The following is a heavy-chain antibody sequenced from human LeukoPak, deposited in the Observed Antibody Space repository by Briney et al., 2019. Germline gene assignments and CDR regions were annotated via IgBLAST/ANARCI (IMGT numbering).Heavy chain of an antibody. CDR1: GFTFSSFG. J-gene: IGHJ4*02. CDR3: AKDERNWNYNLASQTYD. D-gene: IGHD1-7*01. CDR2: ISGSGVSI. Sequence: GGSLRLSCAASGFTFSSFGMHWVRQAPGKGLEWVSAISGSGVSIYYADSVKGRFTVSRDNSKNTLYLQMSSLRAEDTAVYYCAKDERNWNYNLASQTYDWGQGTLVTVSS. V-gene: IGHV3-23*01.